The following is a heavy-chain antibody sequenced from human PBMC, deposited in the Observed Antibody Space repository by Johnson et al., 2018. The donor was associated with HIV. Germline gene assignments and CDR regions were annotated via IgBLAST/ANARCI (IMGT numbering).Heavy chain of an antibody. Sequence: VKLVESGGGLVQPGGSLRLSCAASGFTFSSYWMSWVRQAPGKGLEWVANIKKDGSEKYSVDSVKGRFTISRDNAKNSLYLQMISLRAEDTAVYYCAREGSGWYDAFDIWGQGTMVTVSS. CDR1: GFTFSSYW. CDR3: AREGSGWYDAFDI. J-gene: IGHJ3*02. CDR2: IKKDGSEK. D-gene: IGHD6-19*01. V-gene: IGHV3-7*01.